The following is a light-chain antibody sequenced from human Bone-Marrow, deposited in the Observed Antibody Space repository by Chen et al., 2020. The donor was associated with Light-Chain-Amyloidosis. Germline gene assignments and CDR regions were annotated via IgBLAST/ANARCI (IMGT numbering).Light chain of an antibody. CDR3: QAYQGGRQGV. CDR2: EDD. CDR1: SGILATNY. Sequence: NFMLTQPHPVSEASGKTVIISCTRSSGILATNYVQWYQQRPGSSPTTVIYEDDQRPSGVPDHFSGSYNRCSNSASLTVSGLKTAGGADCYCQAYQGGRQGVFGGGTKLTVL. J-gene: IGLJ3*02. V-gene: IGLV6-57*01.